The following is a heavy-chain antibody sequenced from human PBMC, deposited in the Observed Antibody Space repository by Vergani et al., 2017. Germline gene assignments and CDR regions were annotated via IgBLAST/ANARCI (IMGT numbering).Heavy chain of an antibody. CDR1: GFTFSSYA. CDR2: ISGSGGST. Sequence: EVQLLESGGGLVQPGGSLRLSCAASGFTFSSYAMSWVRQAPGKGLEWVSAISGSGGSTYYADSVKGRFTISRDNSKNTLYLQMNSLRAEDTAAYYCAKAGSGSYYKFDYWGQGTLVTVSS. D-gene: IGHD3-10*01. J-gene: IGHJ4*02. CDR3: AKAGSGSYYKFDY. V-gene: IGHV3-23*01.